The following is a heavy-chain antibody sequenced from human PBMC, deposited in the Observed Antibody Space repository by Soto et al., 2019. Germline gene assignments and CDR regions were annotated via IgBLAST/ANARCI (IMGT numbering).Heavy chain of an antibody. V-gene: IGHV1-24*01. J-gene: IGHJ3*02. CDR3: ATRGYYDSSGYYAFDI. CDR2: FDPEDGET. CDR1: GYTLTELS. D-gene: IGHD3-22*01. Sequence: ASVKVSCKVSGYTLTELSMHWVRKAPGKGLEWMGGFDPEDGETIYAQKFQGRVTMTEDTSTDTAYMELSSLRSEDTAVYYCATRGYYDSSGYYAFDIWGQGTMVTVSS.